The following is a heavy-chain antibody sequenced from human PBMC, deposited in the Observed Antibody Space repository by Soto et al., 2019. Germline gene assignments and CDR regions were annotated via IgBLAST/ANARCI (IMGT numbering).Heavy chain of an antibody. V-gene: IGHV1-69*06. Sequence: GASVKVSCKASGGSLSTNPISWVRQAPGQGLEWMGGTGSGTGPGNNAQKFQGRLTVTADKSTSTVYMELTSLSSEDTAVYYCARRDSGGFFRFFDSWGQGTLVTVSS. J-gene: IGHJ4*02. CDR1: GGSLSTNP. D-gene: IGHD2-15*01. CDR3: ARRDSGGFFRFFDS. CDR2: TGSGTGPG.